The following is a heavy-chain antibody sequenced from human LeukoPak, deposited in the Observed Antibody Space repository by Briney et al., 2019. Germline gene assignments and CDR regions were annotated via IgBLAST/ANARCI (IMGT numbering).Heavy chain of an antibody. Sequence: PGGSLRLSCAASGFTFSDYYMSWLRQAPGKGLEWVSYISSSGSTLYYADSVKGRFTISRDNAKNSLYLQMNNLRVEDTAVYYCARDQPVGYNYGYPFDNWGQGTLVTVSS. CDR2: ISSSGSTL. V-gene: IGHV3-11*04. CDR1: GFTFSDYY. D-gene: IGHD5-18*01. J-gene: IGHJ4*02. CDR3: ARDQPVGYNYGYPFDN.